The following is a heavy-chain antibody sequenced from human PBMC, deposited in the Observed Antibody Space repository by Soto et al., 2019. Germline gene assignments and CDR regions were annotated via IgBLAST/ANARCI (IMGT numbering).Heavy chain of an antibody. CDR1: GGSFNNYV. CDR3: ARYWNAGTLYGAFDI. V-gene: IGHV1-69*06. CDR2: IIPNYEEA. D-gene: IGHD4-17*01. J-gene: IGHJ3*02. Sequence: QVQLVQSGAEVRKPGSSVKVSCEASGGSFNNYVISWLRQAPGQGLEWMGGIIPNYEEANYAQKFRGRLTITAKKATNTAYMELNSLRPEDTATYYCARYWNAGTLYGAFDIWGQGTTVIVS.